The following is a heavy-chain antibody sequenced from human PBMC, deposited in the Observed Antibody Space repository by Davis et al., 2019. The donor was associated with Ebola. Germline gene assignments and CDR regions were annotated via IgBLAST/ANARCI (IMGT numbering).Heavy chain of an antibody. J-gene: IGHJ4*02. CDR2: ISSSSSII. CDR3: ARGPSTGNSFSY. V-gene: IGHV3-48*02. D-gene: IGHD6-13*01. CDR1: GFTFSTYS. Sequence: GESLKISCAASGFTFSTYSMNWVRQAPGKGMEWVSYISSSSSIIYYADSVKGRFTISRDNAKNSLYLQMNSLRDEDTAVYYCARGPSTGNSFSYWGQGTLVTVSS.